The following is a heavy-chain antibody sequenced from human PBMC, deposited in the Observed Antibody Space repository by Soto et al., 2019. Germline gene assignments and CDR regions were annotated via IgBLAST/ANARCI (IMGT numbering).Heavy chain of an antibody. Sequence: PSETLSLTCTVSGGSISSSSYYWGWIRQPPGKGLEWIGSIYYSGSTYYNPSLKSRVTISVDTSKNQFSLKLSSVTAADTAVYYCADGQWLVHDWFDPWGQGTLVTVSS. V-gene: IGHV4-39*01. D-gene: IGHD6-19*01. CDR2: IYYSGST. CDR3: ADGQWLVHDWFDP. CDR1: GGSISSSSYY. J-gene: IGHJ5*02.